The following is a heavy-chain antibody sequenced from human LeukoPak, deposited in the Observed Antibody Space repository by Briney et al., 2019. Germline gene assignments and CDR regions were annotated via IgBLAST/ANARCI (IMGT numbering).Heavy chain of an antibody. Sequence: SETLSLTCAVYGGSFSGYYWSWIRQPPGKGLEWIGEINHSGSTNYNPSLKSRVTISVDTSKNQFSLKLSSVTAADTAVYYCARVRPRIFGVVIILANWFDPWGQGTLATVSS. D-gene: IGHD3-3*02. J-gene: IGHJ5*02. V-gene: IGHV4-34*01. CDR2: INHSGST. CDR3: ARVRPRIFGVVIILANWFDP. CDR1: GGSFSGYY.